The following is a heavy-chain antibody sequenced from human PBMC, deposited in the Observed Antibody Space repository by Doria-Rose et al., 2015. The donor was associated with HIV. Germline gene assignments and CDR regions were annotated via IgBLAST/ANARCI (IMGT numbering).Heavy chain of an antibody. D-gene: IGHD6-13*01. CDR1: GVSLSSPGMG. CDR2: IFSDDER. CDR3: ARIKSSRWYHKYYFDF. J-gene: IGHJ4*02. Sequence: TLKESGPVLVKPTETLTLTCTVSGVSLSSPGMGVSWIRQPPGKALEWLANIFSDDERSYKASLKSRLTSPRGTSKSQVVLTMTDMDPVDTATYYCARIKSSRWYHKYYFDFWGQGTLVIVSA. V-gene: IGHV2-26*01.